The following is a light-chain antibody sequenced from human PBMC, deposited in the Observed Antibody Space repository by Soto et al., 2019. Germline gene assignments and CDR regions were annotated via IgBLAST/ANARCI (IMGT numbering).Light chain of an antibody. V-gene: IGKV3-20*01. CDR3: QQYGSSPMT. CDR2: GAS. J-gene: IGKJ1*01. CDR1: QSVSSSY. Sequence: EIVLVQSPATLSLSPGERATLSCRASQSVSSSYLAWYQQKPGQAPRLLIYGASSRATGIPDRFSGSGSGTDFTLTISRLEPEDFAVYYCQQYGSSPMTFGQGTKVEIK.